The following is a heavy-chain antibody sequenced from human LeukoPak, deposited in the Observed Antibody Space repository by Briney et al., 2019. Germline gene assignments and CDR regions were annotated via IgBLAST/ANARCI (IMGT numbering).Heavy chain of an antibody. CDR2: IYPGDSDT. Sequence: GESLKISCKGSGYSFTSYWIGWVRQMPGKGLEWMGIIYPGDSDTRYSPSIQGQVTISADKSISTAYLQWSSLKASDTAMYYCARTATPYYYGMDVWGQGTTVTVSS. CDR1: GYSFTSYW. J-gene: IGHJ6*02. CDR3: ARTATPYYYGMDV. V-gene: IGHV5-51*01.